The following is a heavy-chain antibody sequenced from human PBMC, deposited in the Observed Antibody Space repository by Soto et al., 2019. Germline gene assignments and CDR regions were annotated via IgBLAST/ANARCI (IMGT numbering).Heavy chain of an antibody. CDR1: GFPFSMYA. CDR3: ASGGTSTTYWGLFYN. D-gene: IGHD7-27*01. V-gene: IGHV3-23*01. J-gene: IGHJ4*02. CDR2: VSGSVERT. Sequence: PGGSLRLSCAASGFPFSMYAMIWVRQAPGKGLEWVSGVSGSVERTYYADSVRGRFTMSRENSKKMVYLEMSSLRVEDTAVYYGASGGTSTTYWGLFYNGGQGTLVTVSS.